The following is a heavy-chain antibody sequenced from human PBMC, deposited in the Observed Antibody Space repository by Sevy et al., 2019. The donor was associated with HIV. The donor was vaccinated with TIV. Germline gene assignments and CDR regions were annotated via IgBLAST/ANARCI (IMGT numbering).Heavy chain of an antibody. J-gene: IGHJ4*02. CDR2: IYYSGST. CDR1: GGSISSSSYY. D-gene: IGHD3-10*01. Sequence: SETLSLTCTVSGGSISSSSYYWGWIRQPPGKGLEWIGSIYYSGSTYYHPSLKSRVTISVDTSKNQFSLKLSSVTAADTAVYYCARRDGSGKEHWGQGTLVTVSS. V-gene: IGHV4-39*01. CDR3: ARRDGSGKEH.